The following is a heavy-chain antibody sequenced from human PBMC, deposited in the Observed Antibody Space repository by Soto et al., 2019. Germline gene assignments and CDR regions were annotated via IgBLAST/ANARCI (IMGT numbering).Heavy chain of an antibody. CDR1: GFTFSSYS. Sequence: EVQLVESGGGLVKPGGSLRLSCAASGFTFSSYSMNWVRQAPGKGLEWVSSISSSSSYIYYADSVKGRFTISRDNAKNSLYLQMNSLRAEDTAVYYCASVVDYDILTGYSLNPFDYWGQGTLVTVSS. D-gene: IGHD3-9*01. CDR3: ASVVDYDILTGYSLNPFDY. V-gene: IGHV3-21*01. CDR2: ISSSSSYI. J-gene: IGHJ4*02.